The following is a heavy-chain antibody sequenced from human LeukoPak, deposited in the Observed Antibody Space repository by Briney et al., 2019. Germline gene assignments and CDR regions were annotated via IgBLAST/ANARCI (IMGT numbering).Heavy chain of an antibody. Sequence: SGTLSLTCAVYGGSFSGYYWSWIRQPPGKGLEWIGEINHSGSTNYNPSLKSRVTISVDTSKNQFSLKLSSVTAADTAVYYCARGFWSGYSHYYYYYMDVWGKGTTVTVSS. CDR2: INHSGST. J-gene: IGHJ6*03. CDR3: ARGFWSGYSHYYYYYMDV. V-gene: IGHV4-34*01. D-gene: IGHD3-3*01. CDR1: GGSFSGYY.